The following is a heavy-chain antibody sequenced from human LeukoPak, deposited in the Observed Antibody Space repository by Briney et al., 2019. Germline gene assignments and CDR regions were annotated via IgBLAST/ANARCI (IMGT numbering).Heavy chain of an antibody. CDR3: ANDIVVVPAATKRESNNGYFQH. CDR1: GFTFSSYG. Sequence: GGSLRLSCAASGFTFSSYGMHWVRQAPGKGLEWVAVISYDGSNKYYADSAKGRFTISRENSKNTLYLQMNGLRAEDTPVYYCANDIVVVPAATKRESNNGYFQHWGQGTLVTVSS. CDR2: ISYDGSNK. D-gene: IGHD2-2*01. J-gene: IGHJ1*01. V-gene: IGHV3-30*18.